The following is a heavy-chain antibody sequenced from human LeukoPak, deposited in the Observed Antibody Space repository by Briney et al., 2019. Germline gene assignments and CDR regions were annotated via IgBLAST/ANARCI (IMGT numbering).Heavy chain of an antibody. D-gene: IGHD3-10*01. CDR3: AKDTPRYGSGKYMDV. J-gene: IGHJ6*03. V-gene: IGHV3-43*01. CDR2: ISWDGGST. Sequence: GGSLRLSCAASGFTFDVYTMHWVRQAPGKGREWVSHISWDGGSTYYADSVKGRFTISRDNSKNSLYLQMNSLRTEDTALYYCAKDTPRYGSGKYMDVWGKGTTVTVSS. CDR1: GFTFDVYT.